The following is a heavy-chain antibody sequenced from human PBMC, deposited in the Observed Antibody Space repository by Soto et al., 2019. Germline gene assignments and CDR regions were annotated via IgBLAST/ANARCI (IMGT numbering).Heavy chain of an antibody. D-gene: IGHD2-2*01. CDR3: ARVSVPGIYGEDV. Sequence: ASVKVSCKASGGTFGNYAICWVRQAPGQGLEWMGGIMPVFGTVNYAQKFQGRVTITADKFTNTAYMELSSLRSEDTAVYYYARVSVPGIYGEDVWGQGTTVTVSS. CDR2: IMPVFGTV. J-gene: IGHJ6*02. V-gene: IGHV1-69*06. CDR1: GGTFGNYA.